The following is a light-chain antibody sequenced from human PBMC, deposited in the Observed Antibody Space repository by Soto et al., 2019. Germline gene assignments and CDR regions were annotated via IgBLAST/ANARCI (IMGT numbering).Light chain of an antibody. Sequence: EIVLTQSPATLSLSPGERATLSCRASQSVSGYLAWYQQKPGQAPRLLIYDVSNRATGIPARFSGSGSGTDFTLTISSLEPEDFAIYYCQQRDYWQVTFDQGTRLEIK. CDR2: DVS. CDR1: QSVSGY. V-gene: IGKV3-11*01. J-gene: IGKJ5*01. CDR3: QQRDYWQVT.